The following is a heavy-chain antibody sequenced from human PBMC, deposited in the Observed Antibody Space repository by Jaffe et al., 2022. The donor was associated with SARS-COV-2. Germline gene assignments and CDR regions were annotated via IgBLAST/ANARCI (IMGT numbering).Heavy chain of an antibody. J-gene: IGHJ6*02. CDR1: GGSISSGDYY. V-gene: IGHV4-30-4*01. CDR2: IYYSGST. CDR3: ARGHYYDSSVAPIHYYGMDV. D-gene: IGHD3-22*01. Sequence: QVQLQESGPGLVKPSQTLSLTCTVSGGSISSGDYYWSWIRQPPGKGLEWIGYIYYSGSTYYNPSLKSRVTISVDTSKNQFSLKLSSVTAADTAVYYCARGHYYDSSVAPIHYYGMDVWGQGTTVTVSS.